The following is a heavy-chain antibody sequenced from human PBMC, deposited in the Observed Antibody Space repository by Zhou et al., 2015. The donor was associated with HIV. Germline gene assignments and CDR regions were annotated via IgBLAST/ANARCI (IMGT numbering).Heavy chain of an antibody. V-gene: IGHV1-69*01. D-gene: IGHD6-6*01. J-gene: IGHJ1*01. CDR3: ASPPLGYSSSSPPSD. CDR2: IIPIFGTA. CDR1: GGTFSNFD. Sequence: QVQLVQSGAEVKKPGSSVKVSCKASGGTFSNFDISWVRQAPGQGLEWMGGIIPIFGTANYAQKFQGRVTITADESTSTAYMELSSLRSEDTAVYYCASPPLGYSSSSPPSDWGQGTLVTVSS.